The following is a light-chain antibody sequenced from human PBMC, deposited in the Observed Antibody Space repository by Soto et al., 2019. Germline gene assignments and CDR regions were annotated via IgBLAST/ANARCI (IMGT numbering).Light chain of an antibody. CDR2: QTS. CDR1: QSISTW. V-gene: IGKV1-5*01. Sequence: DIQMTQSPSSLSASVGDRVTIGVRASQSISTWLAWYQQKPGKAPKLLIYQTSIRAAGIPARFSASGTGTDFTLTISDVQPEDFAVYYCHQRQSWPRTFGQGTKVDI. CDR3: HQRQSWPRT. J-gene: IGKJ1*01.